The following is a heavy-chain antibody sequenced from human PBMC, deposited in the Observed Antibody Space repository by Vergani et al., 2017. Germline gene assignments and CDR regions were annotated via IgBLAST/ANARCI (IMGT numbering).Heavy chain of an antibody. CDR1: GGSISSGYHC. CDR2: IFYSGTT. J-gene: IGHJ6*03. D-gene: IGHD6-25*01. Sequence: QVQLQESGPGLVKPPGTLSLTCAVSGGSISSGYHCWTWIRQRPGKGLEWIGYIFYSGTTYDNPSLRSRLTISVDTSQNQFSLKLRSVTAADTAVYYCARVDTQVPATSHFYYMDVWGKGTTVVVSS. CDR3: ARVDTQVPATSHFYYMDV. V-gene: IGHV4-31*11.